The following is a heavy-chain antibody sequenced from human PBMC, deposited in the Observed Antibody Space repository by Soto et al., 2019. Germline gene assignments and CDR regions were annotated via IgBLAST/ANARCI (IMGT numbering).Heavy chain of an antibody. CDR1: GFTFSIYA. V-gene: IGHV3-23*01. CDR3: AKGSDGSRPYYFAY. CDR2: ITGGGGST. Sequence: EVQLLESGGDLVQPGGSLRLSCAAAGFTFSIYAMSWVRQAPGKGLEWVSAITGGGGSTYSADSVKGRFTISRDNSKNTLYLQMNSLRVEATAVYYCAKGSDGSRPYYFAYWGQGTLVTVSS. J-gene: IGHJ4*02. D-gene: IGHD2-15*01.